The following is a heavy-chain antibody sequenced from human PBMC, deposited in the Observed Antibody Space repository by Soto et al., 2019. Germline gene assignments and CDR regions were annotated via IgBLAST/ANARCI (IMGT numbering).Heavy chain of an antibody. V-gene: IGHV4-30-4*01. CDR1: GASIRDGDYY. CDR2: IDYTGGT. Sequence: SETLSLTCSVSGASIRDGDYYWSWLRQPPGKEREWIGIIDYTGGTHYNPTLTGPVSMSVDTSANQFSLKVNFVTAADSAVYYCARVGYGDYGRGYYFDFWGPGILVTVSS. J-gene: IGHJ4*02. D-gene: IGHD4-17*01. CDR3: ARVGYGDYGRGYYFDF.